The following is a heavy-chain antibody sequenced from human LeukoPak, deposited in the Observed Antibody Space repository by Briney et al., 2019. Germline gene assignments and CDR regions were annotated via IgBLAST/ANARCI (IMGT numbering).Heavy chain of an antibody. CDR1: GFTFNIYA. J-gene: IGHJ4*02. D-gene: IGHD6-19*01. V-gene: IGHV3-23*01. Sequence: RGSLRLSCAASGFTFNIYAMSWVRQAPGKGLEWVPDISGNGGSTYYADSVKGRFTISRDNYKNTVYLQMNSLRAEDTAVYYCARARSQQWLVPRYWGQGTLVTVSS. CDR2: ISGNGGST. CDR3: ARARSQQWLVPRY.